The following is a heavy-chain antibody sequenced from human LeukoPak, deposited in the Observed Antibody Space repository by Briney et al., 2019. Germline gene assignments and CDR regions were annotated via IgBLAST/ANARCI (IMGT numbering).Heavy chain of an antibody. CDR1: GYTFTGYY. CDR2: INPNSGGT. J-gene: IGHJ6*03. CDR3: ARTSTYYSGYDSPGNYYYYYYMDV. V-gene: IGHV1-2*02. D-gene: IGHD5-12*01. Sequence: GASVKVSCKASGYTFTGYYMHWVRQAPGQGLEWMGWINPNSGGTNYAQKFQGRVTMTRDTSISTAYMELSRLRSDDTAVYYCARTSTYYSGYDSPGNYYYYYYMDVWGKGTTVTVSS.